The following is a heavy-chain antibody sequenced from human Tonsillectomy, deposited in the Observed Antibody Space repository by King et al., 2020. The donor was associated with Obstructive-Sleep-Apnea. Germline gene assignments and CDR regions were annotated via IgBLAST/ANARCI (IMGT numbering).Heavy chain of an antibody. V-gene: IGHV1-8*01. CDR1: GYTFTSES. CDR3: ARGGPHTAMVGYYGMDV. J-gene: IGHJ6*02. D-gene: IGHD5-18*01. Sequence: VQLVESGAEVKKPGASVKVSCKASGYTFTSESISWVRQATGQGLEWMGWMNPTSGNTGYAQKFQGRVTVTRNTSISTAYMELSSLRSEDTAVYYCARGGPHTAMVGYYGMDVWGQGTTVTVSS. CDR2: MNPTSGNT.